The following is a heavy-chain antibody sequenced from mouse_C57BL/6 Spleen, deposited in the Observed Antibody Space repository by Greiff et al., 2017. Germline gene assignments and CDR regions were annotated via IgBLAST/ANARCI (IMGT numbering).Heavy chain of an antibody. Sequence: QVQLQQPGAELVRPGSSVKLSCKASGYTFTSYWMHWVKQRPIQGLEWIGNIDPSDSETHYNQKFKDKATFTVDKSSSPAYMQLSSLTSEDSAVYYCARGGDYDVFGYWGQGTTLTVSS. J-gene: IGHJ2*01. CDR1: GYTFTSYW. V-gene: IGHV1-52*01. CDR2: IDPSDSET. D-gene: IGHD2-4*01. CDR3: ARGGDYDVFGY.